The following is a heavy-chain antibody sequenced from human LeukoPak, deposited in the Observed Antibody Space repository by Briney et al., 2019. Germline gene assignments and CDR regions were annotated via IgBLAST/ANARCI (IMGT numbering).Heavy chain of an antibody. Sequence: GGSLRLSCAASGFTFSDYAMNWVRQAPGKGLEWVSVTSGSGGSTHYADSVKGRFTISRDNSKNTLYLQMNSLRAEDTAVYYCAKGIGSYYWYFDLWGRGTLVTVSS. J-gene: IGHJ2*01. V-gene: IGHV3-23*01. CDR3: AKGIGSYYWYFDL. CDR1: GFTFSDYA. CDR2: TSGSGGST. D-gene: IGHD1-26*01.